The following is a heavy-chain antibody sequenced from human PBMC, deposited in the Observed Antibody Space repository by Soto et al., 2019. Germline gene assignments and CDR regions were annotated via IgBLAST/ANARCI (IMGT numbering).Heavy chain of an antibody. V-gene: IGHV3-15*01. CDR2: IKSKTDGGTT. CDR1: GFTFSNAW. D-gene: IGHD6-25*01. Sequence: EVQLVESGGGLVKPGGSLRLSCAASGFTFSNAWMSWVRQAPGKGLEWVGRIKSKTDGGTTDYAAPVKGRFTISRDDSKNTLYLQMNSLKTEDTAVYYCTTRLDNYYYYMDVWGKGTTVTVSS. J-gene: IGHJ6*03. CDR3: TTRLDNYYYYMDV.